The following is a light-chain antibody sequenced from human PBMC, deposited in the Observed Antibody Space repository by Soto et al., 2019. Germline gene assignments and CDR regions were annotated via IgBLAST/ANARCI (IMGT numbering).Light chain of an antibody. J-gene: IGKJ5*01. CDR2: AAS. CDR1: QSISTW. V-gene: IGKV1-5*01. Sequence: DTQMTNSAATLSASLGDRVTITCRASQSISTWLAWYQQKPGKAPKLLIYAASTLENGVPTRFSGTGSETEFTLTVSSLQPDDSATYYCQQYNDYITFGQGTRLEIK. CDR3: QQYNDYIT.